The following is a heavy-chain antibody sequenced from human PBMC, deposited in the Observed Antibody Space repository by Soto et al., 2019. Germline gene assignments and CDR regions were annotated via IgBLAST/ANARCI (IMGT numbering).Heavy chain of an antibody. J-gene: IGHJ6*02. V-gene: IGHV1-18*04. D-gene: IGHD3-10*01. CDR2: ISAYNGNT. Sequence: ASVKVSCKASGYTFTSYGISWVRQAPGQGLEWMGWISAYNGNTNYAQKLQGRVTMTTDTSTSTAYMELRSLRSDDTAVYYCARSSERVRGVIRPLYYYYGMDVWGQGTTVTVSS. CDR1: GYTFTSYG. CDR3: ARSSERVRGVIRPLYYYYGMDV.